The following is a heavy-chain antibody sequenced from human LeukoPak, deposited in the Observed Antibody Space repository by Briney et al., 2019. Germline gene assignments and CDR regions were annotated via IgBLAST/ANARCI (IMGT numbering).Heavy chain of an antibody. V-gene: IGHV6-1*01. Sequence: SQTPSLTCAISGDSVSSNSAAWNWIRQSPSRGLEWLGRTYHRSKWYNDYAISMKGRITINPDTSKNQFSLQMKSITPEDTAVYYCARDSSAMFDYWGQGTLVAVSS. D-gene: IGHD2-2*01. CDR2: TYHRSKWYN. CDR3: ARDSSAMFDY. CDR1: GDSVSSNSAA. J-gene: IGHJ4*02.